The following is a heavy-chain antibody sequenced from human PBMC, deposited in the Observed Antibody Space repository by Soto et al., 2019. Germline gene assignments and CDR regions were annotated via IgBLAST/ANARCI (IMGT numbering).Heavy chain of an antibody. CDR3: ARGQHSLQYYFYYGMDV. V-gene: IGHV1-69*13. J-gene: IGHJ6*02. CDR2: IIPIFGTA. CDR1: GGTFSSYA. D-gene: IGHD2-21*01. Sequence: PVKVSCKASGGTFSSYAISWVRQAPGQGLEWMGGIIPIFGTANYAQKFQGRVTITADESTSTAYMELSSLRSEDTAVYYCARGQHSLQYYFYYGMDVWGQGTTVTVSS.